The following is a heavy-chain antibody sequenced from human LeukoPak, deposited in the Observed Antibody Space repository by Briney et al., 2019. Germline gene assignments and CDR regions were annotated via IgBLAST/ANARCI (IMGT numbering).Heavy chain of an antibody. D-gene: IGHD3-9*01. CDR1: GGSISSYY. Sequence: PSETLSLTCTVSGGSISSYYWSWIRQPAGKGLEWIGRIYTSGSTNYNPSLKSRVTMSVDTSKNQFSLKLSSVTAADTAVYYCARAPYNYDILTGYYPPYFDYWGQGTLVTVSS. J-gene: IGHJ4*02. CDR3: ARAPYNYDILTGYYPPYFDY. CDR2: IYTSGST. V-gene: IGHV4-4*07.